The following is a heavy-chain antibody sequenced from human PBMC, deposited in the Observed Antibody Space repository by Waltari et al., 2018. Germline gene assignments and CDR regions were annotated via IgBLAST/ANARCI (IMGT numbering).Heavy chain of an antibody. CDR3: ARVGDYHGSGRFGLDV. D-gene: IGHD3-10*01. V-gene: IGHV4-34*01. Sequence: QVQLQQWGAGLLKPSETLSLTCAVYGGSFSGYFWSWIRQSPGKGLEWIGQINRDGSDKFNPSLKSRVAMSVDTIKSQISLRLSSVTAADAAVDYCARVGDYHGSGRFGLDVWGQGTRVTVSS. CDR2: INRDGSD. J-gene: IGHJ6*02. CDR1: GGSFSGYF.